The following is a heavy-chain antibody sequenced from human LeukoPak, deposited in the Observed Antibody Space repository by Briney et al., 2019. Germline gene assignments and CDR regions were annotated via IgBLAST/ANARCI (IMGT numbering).Heavy chain of an antibody. J-gene: IGHJ4*02. CDR1: GGSFSGYY. V-gene: IGHV4-34*01. Sequence: SENLSLNCAVYGGSFSGYYWSWIRQPPGKGLEWIGEINHSGSTNYNPSLKSRVTISVDTSKNQFSLKLSSVTAADTAVYYCARRQLRYFDYWGQGTLVTVSS. CDR2: INHSGST. D-gene: IGHD2-2*01. CDR3: ARRQLRYFDY.